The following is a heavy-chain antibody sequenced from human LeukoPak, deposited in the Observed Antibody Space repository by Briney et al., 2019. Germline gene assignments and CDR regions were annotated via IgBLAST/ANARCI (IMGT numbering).Heavy chain of an antibody. CDR1: GYTFTSYD. CDR2: MNPNSGNT. D-gene: IGHD4-17*01. V-gene: IGHV1-8*02. CDR3: ARVSIYTTVTTPFDY. Sequence: ASVKVSCKASGYTFTSYDINWVRQATGQGLEWMGWMNPNSGNTGYAQKLQGRVTMTTDTSTSTAYMELRSLRSDDTAVYYCARVSIYTTVTTPFDYWGQGTLVTVSS. J-gene: IGHJ4*02.